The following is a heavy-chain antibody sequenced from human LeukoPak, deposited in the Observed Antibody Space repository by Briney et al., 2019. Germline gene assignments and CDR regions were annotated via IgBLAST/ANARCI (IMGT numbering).Heavy chain of an antibody. CDR1: GFTVSSNY. CDR2: IYSGGST. V-gene: IGHV3-53*01. Sequence: GGSLRLSCAASGFTVSSNYMSWVRQAPGKGLEWVSVIYSGGSTYYADSAKGRFTISRDNSKNTLYLQMNSLRAEDTAVYYCARGRIVATIDYWGQGTLVTVSS. D-gene: IGHD5-12*01. J-gene: IGHJ4*02. CDR3: ARGRIVATIDY.